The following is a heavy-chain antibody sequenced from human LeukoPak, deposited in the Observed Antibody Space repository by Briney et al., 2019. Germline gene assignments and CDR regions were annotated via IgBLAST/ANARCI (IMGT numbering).Heavy chain of an antibody. CDR2: MNPKSGNT. J-gene: IGHJ6*02. CDR3: ARRGYYYDSSGYLYYGMDV. V-gene: IGHV1-8*01. D-gene: IGHD3-22*01. CDR1: GYTFTCYD. Sequence: ASVPVSCKSSGYTFTCYDINWVGQASGQGREWMGWMNPKSGNTGYAQKLQGRATLTRNSSIRTAYMELSRLTSEDTDVFYCARRGYYYDSSGYLYYGMDVWGQGTTVTVSS.